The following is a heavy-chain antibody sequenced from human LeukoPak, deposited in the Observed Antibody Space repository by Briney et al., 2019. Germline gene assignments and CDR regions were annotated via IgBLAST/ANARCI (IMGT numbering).Heavy chain of an antibody. D-gene: IGHD2-15*01. CDR1: GFAFSTLA. V-gene: IGHV3-23*01. CDR2: TSASGGTT. CDR3: AKKQRWDCSGINCPKGDCFDS. J-gene: IGHJ5*01. Sequence: PGGSLRLSCAASGFAFSTLAMHWVRQAPGKGLEWVSVTSASGGTTYYADSVKGRFTTSRDNSKNTVYLQMNSLRAEDTAVYYCAKKQRWDCSGINCPKGDCFDSWGQGTLVTVSS.